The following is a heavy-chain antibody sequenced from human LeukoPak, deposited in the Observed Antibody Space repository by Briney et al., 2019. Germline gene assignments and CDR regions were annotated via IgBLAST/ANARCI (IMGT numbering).Heavy chain of an antibody. D-gene: IGHD1-7*01. CDR3: ATDTYNWNYVYFDY. Sequence: ASVKVSCKASGGTFSSYAISWVRQAPGQGLEWMGGIIPTFGTANYAQKFPGRVTITADESTSTAYMELSSLRSEDTAVYYCATDTYNWNYVYFDYWGQGTLVTVSS. CDR1: GGTFSSYA. V-gene: IGHV1-69*13. J-gene: IGHJ4*02. CDR2: IIPTFGTA.